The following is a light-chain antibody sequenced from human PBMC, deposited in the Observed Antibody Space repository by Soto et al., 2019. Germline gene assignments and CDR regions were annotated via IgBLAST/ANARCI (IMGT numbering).Light chain of an antibody. CDR3: QQYNNWLIT. CDR1: QSVSSN. Sequence: EIVMTQSPATLSVSPGERATLSCRASQSVSSNLAWYQQKPGQAPRLLLYGASTRATGIPARFSGSGSGTEFTLPISSLQSEDFAVYYCQQYNNWLITFGQGTRLEIK. J-gene: IGKJ5*01. V-gene: IGKV3-15*01. CDR2: GAS.